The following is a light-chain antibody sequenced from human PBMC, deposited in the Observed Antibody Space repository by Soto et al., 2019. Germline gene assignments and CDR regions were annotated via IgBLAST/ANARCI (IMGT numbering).Light chain of an antibody. V-gene: IGLV2-14*01. Sequence: QSALTQPASVSGSPGQSITISCTGTSSDIGVYNYICWYQQHAGNAPKLVICEVSNRPSVLSSRFSGSKSGNTASLTISGLRGKGETYYYRPSFTTTNIWVFGGGTKLTVL. CDR3: PSFTTTNIWV. J-gene: IGLJ3*02. CDR1: SSDIGVYNY. CDR2: EVS.